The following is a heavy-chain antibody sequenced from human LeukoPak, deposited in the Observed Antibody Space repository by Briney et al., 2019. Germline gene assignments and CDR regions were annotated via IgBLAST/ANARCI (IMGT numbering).Heavy chain of an antibody. V-gene: IGHV3-66*01. CDR3: ARAVAGYFDY. Sequence: GGSLRLSCAASGFSFSTYAMHWVRQAPGKGLEWVSVIYSGGSTCYADSVKGRFTISRDNSKNTLYLQMNSLRAEDTAVYYCARAVAGYFDYWGQGTLVTVSS. J-gene: IGHJ4*02. D-gene: IGHD6-19*01. CDR2: IYSGGST. CDR1: GFSFSTYA.